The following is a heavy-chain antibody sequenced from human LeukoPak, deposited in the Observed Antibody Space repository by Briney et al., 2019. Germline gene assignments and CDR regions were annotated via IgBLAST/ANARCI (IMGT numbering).Heavy chain of an antibody. J-gene: IGHJ2*01. CDR2: ISSDGSIT. D-gene: IGHD5-24*01. V-gene: IGHV3-74*01. CDR3: ARYWVEMATDYFDL. CDR1: GFTFSTYW. Sequence: GGSLRLSCAASGFTFSTYWMHWVRQAPGKGLVWVSRISSDGSITGYADSVKGRFTISRDNAKNTLYLQMNSLRAEDTAVYYCARYWVEMATDYFDLWGRGTLVTVSS.